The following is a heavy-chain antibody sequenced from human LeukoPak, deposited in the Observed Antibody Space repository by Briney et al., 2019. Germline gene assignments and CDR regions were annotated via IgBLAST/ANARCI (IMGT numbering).Heavy chain of an antibody. V-gene: IGHV1-8*01. Sequence: ASVKVSCKASGYTFTSYDINWVRQATGQGLEWMGWMNPNSGNTGYAQKFQGRVTMTRNTSISTAYMELSSLRSEDTAVYYCARAPYSSSWYAQYYFDYWGQGTLVTVPS. CDR2: MNPNSGNT. CDR1: GYTFTSYD. D-gene: IGHD6-13*01. J-gene: IGHJ4*02. CDR3: ARAPYSSSWYAQYYFDY.